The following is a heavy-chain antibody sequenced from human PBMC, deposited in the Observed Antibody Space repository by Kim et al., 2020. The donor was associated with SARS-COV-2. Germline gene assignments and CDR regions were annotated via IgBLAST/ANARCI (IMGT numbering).Heavy chain of an antibody. CDR3: ATYCYGAYCSTYYYYHGMD. J-gene: IGHJ6*01. CDR2: INTHTGNA. V-gene: IGHV7-4-1*02. CDR1: GYSLNSYA. Sequence: ASVKVSCKASGYSLNSYALNWVRQAPGQGLEWLGWINTHTGNATYAQGFTGRFVFSLDTSVSTAYLQISGLKAEDTAVYYCATYCYGAYCSTYYYYHGMD. D-gene: IGHD2-21*02.